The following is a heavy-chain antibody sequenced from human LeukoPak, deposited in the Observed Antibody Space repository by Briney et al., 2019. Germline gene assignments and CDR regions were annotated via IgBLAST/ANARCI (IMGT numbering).Heavy chain of an antibody. Sequence: GGSLRLSCAASGFTFTSYGMHWVRQAPGKGLEWVAVIWYDGSNKYYADSVKGRFTISRDTSTNTLFLQMNSLRAEDTAVYYCAREWVAGSNYFDYWGQGTLVTVSS. CDR1: GFTFTSYG. CDR2: IWYDGSNK. D-gene: IGHD6-19*01. V-gene: IGHV3-33*02. CDR3: AREWVAGSNYFDY. J-gene: IGHJ4*02.